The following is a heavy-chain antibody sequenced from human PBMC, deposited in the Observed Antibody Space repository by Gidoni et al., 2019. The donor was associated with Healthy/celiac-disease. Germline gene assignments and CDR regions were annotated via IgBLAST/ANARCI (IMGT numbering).Heavy chain of an antibody. J-gene: IGHJ6*02. Sequence: QMQLEQSGTEVTKPGTSVKVSCKASGFTFTSCAMQWVRQARGQRLEWIGWTVVGSGNTNYAQKFQERVTITRDMSTSTAYMELSSLRSEDTAVYYCAAVGRGYSLDVWGQGTTVTVSS. CDR1: GFTFTSCA. D-gene: IGHD5-18*01. V-gene: IGHV1-58*02. CDR3: AAVGRGYSLDV. CDR2: TVVGSGNT.